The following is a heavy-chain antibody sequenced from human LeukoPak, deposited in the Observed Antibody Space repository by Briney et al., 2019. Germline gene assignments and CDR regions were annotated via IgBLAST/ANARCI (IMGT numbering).Heavy chain of an antibody. CDR1: RFTSCYYT. CDR2: IGSKAYGATT. J-gene: IGHJ4*02. D-gene: IGHD6-6*01. V-gene: IGHV3-49*04. Sequence: GGSLRLSCPASRFTSCYYTMSWVRQAPGKWLEWVSFIGSKAYGATTRYAASVRGRFTISRDDSESIAYLQMNSPKVDDTAVYYRTTNRSSPDARECRGEQSLVTVSS. CDR3: TTNRSSPDAREC.